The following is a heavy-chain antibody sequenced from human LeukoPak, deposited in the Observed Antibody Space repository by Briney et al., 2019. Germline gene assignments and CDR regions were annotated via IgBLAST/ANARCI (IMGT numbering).Heavy chain of an antibody. CDR3: ARVDYGDRGIDY. D-gene: IGHD4/OR15-4a*01. V-gene: IGHV5-51*01. CDR2: IYPDDSDT. Sequence: WIRQHPGKGLEWMGAIYPDDSDTRYSPPFQGQVTISVDKSISSAHLQWRSLKASDTGIYYCARVDYGDRGIDYWGRGTPVTVSS. J-gene: IGHJ4*02.